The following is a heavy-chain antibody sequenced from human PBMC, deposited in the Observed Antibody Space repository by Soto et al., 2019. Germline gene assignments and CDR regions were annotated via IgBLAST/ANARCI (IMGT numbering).Heavy chain of an antibody. CDR3: ATMQGASQYYDYGMDA. J-gene: IGHJ6*02. V-gene: IGHV1-69*14. CDR2: IIPMLGTA. CDR1: GGTFSSYA. Sequence: QVQLVQSGAEVKKPGSSVKVSCKASGGTFSSYAISWVRQAPGQGLEWMGGIIPMLGTADYAQKFQGRVTSTANKSTSTADMDLSSPRSDDTAVYYCATMQGASQYYDYGMDAWGQGTTVTVSS.